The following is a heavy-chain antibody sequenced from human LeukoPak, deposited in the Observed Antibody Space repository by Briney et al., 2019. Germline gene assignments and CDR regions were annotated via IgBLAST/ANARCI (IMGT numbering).Heavy chain of an antibody. CDR3: ARRTLLGQRYFDY. Sequence: GESLKISCKISGYRLTNNWIGWVRQVPGKGLEWMGLIYPGDSDTRYSPSFQGQVTISADKSISTAYLQWSSLKASDTAMYYCARRTLLGQRYFDYWGQGTLVTVSS. D-gene: IGHD3-16*01. CDR1: GYRLTNNW. J-gene: IGHJ4*02. V-gene: IGHV5-51*01. CDR2: IYPGDSDT.